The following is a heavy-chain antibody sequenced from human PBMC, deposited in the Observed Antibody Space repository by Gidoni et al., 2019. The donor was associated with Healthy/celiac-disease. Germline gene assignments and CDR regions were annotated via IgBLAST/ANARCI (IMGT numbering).Heavy chain of an antibody. J-gene: IGHJ4*02. V-gene: IGHV1-46*03. CDR3: ARDGVVVVPAAIPFDY. CDR1: GYTFTSYY. D-gene: IGHD2-2*01. Sequence: QVQLVQSGAEVKKPGASVKVSCKASGYTFTSYYMHWVRQAPGQGLEWMGIINPSGGSTSYAQKFQGRVTMTRDTSTSTVYMELSSLRSEDTAVYYCARDGVVVVPAAIPFDYWGQGTLVTVSS. CDR2: INPSGGST.